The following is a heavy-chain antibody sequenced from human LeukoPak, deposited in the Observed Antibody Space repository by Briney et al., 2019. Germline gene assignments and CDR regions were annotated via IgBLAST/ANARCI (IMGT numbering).Heavy chain of an antibody. J-gene: IGHJ4*02. D-gene: IGHD3-22*01. Sequence: SETLSLTCSVSGGSISSYYWNWIRQPAGKGLEWIGRIYITGSTNYNPSLKSRVTMSVDTSKNQFSLKLSSVTAADTAVYYCARGRGYYQDYWGQGTLVTVSS. V-gene: IGHV4-4*07. CDR1: GGSISSYY. CDR3: ARGRGYYQDY. CDR2: IYITGST.